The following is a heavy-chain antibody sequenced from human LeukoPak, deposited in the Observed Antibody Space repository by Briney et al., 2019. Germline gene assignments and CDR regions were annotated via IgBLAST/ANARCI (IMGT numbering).Heavy chain of an antibody. J-gene: IGHJ4*02. CDR3: ARSIGARITIFGVLQRGRMIFDY. CDR2: MNPNSGNT. V-gene: IGHV1-8*01. Sequence: GASVKVSCKASGYTFTSYDINWVRQATGQGLEWMGWMNPNSGNTGYAQKFQGRVTMTRNTSISTAYMELSSLRSEDTAVYYCARSIGARITIFGVLQRGRMIFDYWGQGTLVTVSS. CDR1: GYTFTSYD. D-gene: IGHD3-3*01.